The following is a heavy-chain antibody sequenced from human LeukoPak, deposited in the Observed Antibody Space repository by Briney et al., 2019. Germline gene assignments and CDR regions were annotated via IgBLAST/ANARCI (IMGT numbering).Heavy chain of an antibody. CDR2: IYTSGST. V-gene: IGHV4-4*07. J-gene: IGHJ5*02. CDR3: ARDRGYCSSTSCYTGNWFDP. Sequence: SETLSLTCTVSGGSISSYYWSWIRQPAGKGLEWIGRIYTSGSTNYNPSLKSRVTMSVDTPKNQFSLKLSSVTAADTAVYYCARDRGYCSSTSCYTGNWFDPWGQGTLVTVSS. CDR1: GGSISSYY. D-gene: IGHD2-2*02.